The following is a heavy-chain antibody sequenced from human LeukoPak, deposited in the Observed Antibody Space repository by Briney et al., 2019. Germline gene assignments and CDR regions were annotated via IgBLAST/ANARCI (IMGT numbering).Heavy chain of an antibody. CDR2: IRSKAYGGTT. CDR1: RFTFGDYA. D-gene: IGHD1-26*01. Sequence: GGSLRLSCTASRFTFGDYAMSWFRQAPGKGLEWVGFIRSKAYGGTTEYAASVKGRFTISRDDSKSIAYLQMNSLKTEDTAVYYCTRAGGSYFNWFDPWGQGTLVTVSS. V-gene: IGHV3-49*03. J-gene: IGHJ5*02. CDR3: TRAGGSYFNWFDP.